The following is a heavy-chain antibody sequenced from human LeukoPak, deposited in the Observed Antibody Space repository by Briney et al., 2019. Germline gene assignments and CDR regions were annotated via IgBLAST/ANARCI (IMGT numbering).Heavy chain of an antibody. V-gene: IGHV3-64*01. CDR1: GFTFNTYA. CDR2: ISNNGGPT. CDR3: ARALGSGRRHDAFDI. J-gene: IGHJ3*02. Sequence: PGGSLRLSCAASGFTFNTYAMSWVRQAPGKGLEYVSAISNNGGPTYYANSVKDRFTISRDNSKNTLYLQMGSLRAEDMAVYYCARALGSGRRHDAFDIWGQGTMVTVSS. D-gene: IGHD2-15*01.